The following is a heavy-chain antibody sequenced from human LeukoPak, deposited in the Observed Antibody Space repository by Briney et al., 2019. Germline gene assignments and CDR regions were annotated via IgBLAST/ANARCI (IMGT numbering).Heavy chain of an antibody. J-gene: IGHJ4*02. CDR3: ASEAGGYCSGGSCYRALGY. CDR2: ISAYNGNT. V-gene: IGHV1-18*01. D-gene: IGHD2-15*01. CDR1: GYTFTSYG. Sequence: ASVKVSCKASGYTFTSYGISWVRQAPGQGLEWMGWISAYNGNTNYAQKLQGRVTMNTDTSTSTAYMELRSLRSDDTAVYYCASEAGGYCSGGSCYRALGYWGQGTLVTVSS.